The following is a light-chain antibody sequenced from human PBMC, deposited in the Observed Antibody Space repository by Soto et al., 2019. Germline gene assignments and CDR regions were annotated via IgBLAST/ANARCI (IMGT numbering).Light chain of an antibody. CDR2: EVS. V-gene: IGLV2-14*01. J-gene: IGLJ2*01. CDR1: SSDVGGYNY. Sequence: QSALTQPASVSGSPGQSITISCTGTSSDVGGYNYVSWYQPYLGKCSQLLIYEVSNRPSGVSNRFSGSRSGNTASLTISGLQPEDEADYYCSSYTSSSTVIFGGGTKVTVL. CDR3: SSYTSSSTVI.